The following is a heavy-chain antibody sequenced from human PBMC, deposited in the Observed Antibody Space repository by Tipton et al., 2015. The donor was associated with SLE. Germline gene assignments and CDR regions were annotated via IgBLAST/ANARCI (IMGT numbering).Heavy chain of an antibody. CDR3: ARDWIMVPGVIRYYAMDV. CDR2: IYYSGST. D-gene: IGHD3-10*01. V-gene: IGHV4-59*01. J-gene: IGHJ6*02. Sequence: TLSLTCTVSGGSISSSYWSWVRQAPGKGLEWIGYIYYSGSTTYNPSLKSRVTLSVDKSKTRFSLKLNSVTAADTAVYYCARDWIMVPGVIRYYAMDVWGQGTTVTVSS. CDR1: GGSISSSY.